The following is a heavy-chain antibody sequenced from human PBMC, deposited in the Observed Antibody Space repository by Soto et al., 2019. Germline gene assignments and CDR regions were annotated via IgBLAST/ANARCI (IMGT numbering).Heavy chain of an antibody. J-gene: IGHJ6*02. CDR1: GDSVSSNSAA. CDR3: ARDRYYYDSSGYYYSIYYYGMDV. V-gene: IGHV6-1*01. Sequence: SQTLSLTCAISGDSVSSNSAAWNWIRQSPSRGLEWLGRTYYRSKWYNDYAVSVKSRITINPDTSKNQFSLQLNSVTPEDTAVYYCARDRYYYDSSGYYYSIYYYGMDVWGQGTTVTVS. D-gene: IGHD3-22*01. CDR2: TYYRSKWYN.